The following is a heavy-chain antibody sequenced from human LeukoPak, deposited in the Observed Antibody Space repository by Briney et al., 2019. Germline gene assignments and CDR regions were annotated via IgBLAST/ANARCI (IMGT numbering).Heavy chain of an antibody. D-gene: IGHD6-19*01. Sequence: PGGSLRLSCAASGFTFDDYAMYWVRQAPGKGLEWVSGISWNSGSIGYADSVKGRFTISRDNAKNSLYLQMNSLRAEDTALYYCAKDFGPQWLAYRRFDYWGQGTLVTVSS. V-gene: IGHV3-9*01. CDR1: GFTFDDYA. CDR2: ISWNSGSI. CDR3: AKDFGPQWLAYRRFDY. J-gene: IGHJ4*02.